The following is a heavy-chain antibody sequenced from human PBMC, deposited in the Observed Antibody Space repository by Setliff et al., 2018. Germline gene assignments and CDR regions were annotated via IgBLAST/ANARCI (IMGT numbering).Heavy chain of an antibody. CDR3: ARHPSSGSYYGGSIFYFDD. CDR1: GGSMTSYY. J-gene: IGHJ4*02. Sequence: PSETLSLTCTVSGGSMTSYYWSWIRQSPWKGLEWIGYVHYSGDSNYNPSLKSRVTMSVDTSKNQFSLKLSFVTAADTAVYYCARHPSSGSYYGGSIFYFDDWGPGILVTVSS. CDR2: VHYSGDS. V-gene: IGHV4-59*08. D-gene: IGHD1-26*01.